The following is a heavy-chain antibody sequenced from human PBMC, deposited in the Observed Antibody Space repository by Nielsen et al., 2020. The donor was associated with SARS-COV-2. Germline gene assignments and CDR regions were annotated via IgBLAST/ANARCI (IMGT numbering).Heavy chain of an antibody. D-gene: IGHD4-11*01. V-gene: IGHV4-30-4*02. CDR3: ARTVTHTNYYYYYYMDV. J-gene: IGHJ6*03. Sequence: SETLSLTCTVSGGAITSGTYYWSWIRQPPGKGLEWIGYIYYSGSTYYNPSLKSRVTISVDTSKNQFSLKLSSVTAADTAVYYCARTVTHTNYYYYYYMDVWGKGTTVTVSS. CDR1: GGAITSGTYY. CDR2: IYYSGST.